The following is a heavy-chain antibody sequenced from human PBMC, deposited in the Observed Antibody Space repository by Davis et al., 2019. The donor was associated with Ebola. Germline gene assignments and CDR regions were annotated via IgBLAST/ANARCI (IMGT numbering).Heavy chain of an antibody. V-gene: IGHV3-30-3*01. Sequence: PGGSLRLSCAASGFTFSSYAMHWVRQAPGKGLEWVAVTSYDGSNKYYADSVKGRFTISRDNAKNTLYLQMNSLRAEDTAVYYCARRGYYYYGMDVWGQGTTVTVSS. J-gene: IGHJ6*02. CDR2: TSYDGSNK. CDR1: GFTFSSYA. CDR3: ARRGYYYYGMDV.